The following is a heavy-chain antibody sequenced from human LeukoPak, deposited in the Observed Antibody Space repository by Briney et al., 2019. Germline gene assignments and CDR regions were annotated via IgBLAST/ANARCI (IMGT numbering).Heavy chain of an antibody. CDR3: ARGLIMAVAGRGEFHY. V-gene: IGHV4-59*01. J-gene: IGHJ4*02. CDR2: IYYSGST. D-gene: IGHD6-13*01. CDR1: GGSISSYY. Sequence: KPSETLSLTCIVSGGSISSYYWSWIRQPAGKGLEWIGYIYYSGSTNYNPSLKRRVTISVDTSKNQFSLKLGSVTAADTAVYYCARGLIMAVAGRGEFHYWGQGTLVTVSS.